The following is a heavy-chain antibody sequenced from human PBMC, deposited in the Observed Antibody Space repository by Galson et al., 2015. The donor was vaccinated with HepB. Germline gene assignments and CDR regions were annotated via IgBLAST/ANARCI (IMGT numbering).Heavy chain of an antibody. CDR3: ARVTIFGVAPGGY. J-gene: IGHJ4*02. Sequence: SLRLSCAASGFTFSSYSMNWVRQAPGKGLEWVSYISSSSSTIYYADSVKGRFTISRDNAKNSLYLQMNSLRAEDTAVYYCARVTIFGVAPGGYWGQGTLVTVSS. D-gene: IGHD3-3*01. CDR2: ISSSSSTI. V-gene: IGHV3-48*01. CDR1: GFTFSSYS.